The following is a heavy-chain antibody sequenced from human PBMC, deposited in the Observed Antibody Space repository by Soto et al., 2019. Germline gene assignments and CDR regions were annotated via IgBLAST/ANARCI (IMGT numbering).Heavy chain of an antibody. CDR2: IYYSGST. CDR1: GGSISSSSYY. V-gene: IGHV4-39*07. D-gene: IGHD3-10*01. J-gene: IGHJ3*02. CDR3: ACKFGKLIADAFDI. Sequence: SDTLSLTCTVSGGSISSSSYYWGWIRQPPGKGLEWIGSIYYSGSTYYNPSLKSRVTMSVDKSKNQFSLKMTSVTAADTGVYYCACKFGKLIADAFDIWGQGTVVTVSS.